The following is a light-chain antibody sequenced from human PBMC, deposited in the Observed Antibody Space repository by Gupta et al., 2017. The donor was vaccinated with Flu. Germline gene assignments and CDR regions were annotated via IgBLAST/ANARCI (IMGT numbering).Light chain of an antibody. CDR1: SSDVGGYNR. CDR3: SSYTSSSTLV. J-gene: IGLJ2*01. Sequence: SSDVGGYNRVSWYQQPPGTAPRLMIYEVTNRPSGVPDRFSGSKSGNTASLTISGLQAEDEADYYCSSYTSSSTLVFGGGTKLTVL. CDR2: EVT. V-gene: IGLV2-18*02.